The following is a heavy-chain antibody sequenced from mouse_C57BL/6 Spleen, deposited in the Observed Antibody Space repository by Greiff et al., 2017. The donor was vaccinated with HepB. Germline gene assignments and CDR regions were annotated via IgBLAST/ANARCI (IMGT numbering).Heavy chain of an antibody. CDR2: IDPANGNT. D-gene: IGHD1-1*01. V-gene: IGHV14-3*01. CDR3: ASSNGSSYGFAY. Sequence: DVKLQESVAELVWPGASVKLSCTASGFNIKHTYMHWVKQRPEQGLEWIGRIDPANGNTKYAPKFQGKATITADTSSNTAYLQLSSLTSEDTAIHYCASSNGSSYGFAYWGRGTLLTVSA. J-gene: IGHJ3*01. CDR1: GFNIKHTY.